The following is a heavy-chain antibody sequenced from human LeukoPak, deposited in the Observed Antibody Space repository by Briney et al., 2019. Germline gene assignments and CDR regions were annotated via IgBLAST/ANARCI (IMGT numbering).Heavy chain of an antibody. D-gene: IGHD5-24*01. J-gene: IGHJ4*02. CDR1: GFTFSNAW. CDR3: TTVERWLLSSSPY. V-gene: IGHV3-15*01. CDR2: IKTKTDGGTA. Sequence: KPGGSLRLSCAASGFTFSNAWMSWVRQAPGKGLEWVGRIKTKTDGGTADYAAPVKGRFTISRDDSKNTLYLQMNSLKTEGTAVYYCTTVERWLLSSSPYWGQGTLVTVSS.